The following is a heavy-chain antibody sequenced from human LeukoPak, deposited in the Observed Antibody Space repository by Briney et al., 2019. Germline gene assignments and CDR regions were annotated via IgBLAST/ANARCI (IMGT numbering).Heavy chain of an antibody. CDR3: ASSWNPRSYYYGMDV. D-gene: IGHD1-1*01. Sequence: SETLSLTCAVYGGSFSGYYWSWIRQPPGKGLEWIGEINHSGSTNYNPSLKSRVTISVDTSKTQFSLKLSSVTAADTAVYYCASSWNPRSYYYGMDVWGQGTTVTVSS. J-gene: IGHJ6*02. V-gene: IGHV4-34*01. CDR1: GGSFSGYY. CDR2: INHSGST.